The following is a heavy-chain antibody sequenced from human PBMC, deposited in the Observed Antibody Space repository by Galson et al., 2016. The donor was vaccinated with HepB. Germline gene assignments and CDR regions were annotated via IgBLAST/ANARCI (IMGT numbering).Heavy chain of an antibody. J-gene: IGHJ2*01. CDR3: ARGPRRSRGYFDL. Sequence: LRLSCAASGFTFSTYDMHWVRQAPGKGLEWVSGIGIDGETYYPGSVKGRFTISREDAKNSLYLQMNNLRAGDTAVYSCARGPRRSRGYFDLWGRGTLVTVSS. CDR1: GFTFSTYD. CDR2: IGIDGET. V-gene: IGHV3-13*04.